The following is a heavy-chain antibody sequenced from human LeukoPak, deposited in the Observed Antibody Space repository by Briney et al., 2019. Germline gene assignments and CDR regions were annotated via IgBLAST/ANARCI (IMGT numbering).Heavy chain of an antibody. D-gene: IGHD4-23*01. CDR3: ARDGVRWELSSAFDI. Sequence: ASVKVSCKASGYTFTSYDINWVRQATGQGLEWMGWMNPNSGNTGYAQKFQGRVTMTTDTSTSTAYMELRSLRSDDTAVYYCARDGVRWELSSAFDIWGQGTMVTVSS. J-gene: IGHJ3*02. CDR1: GYTFTSYD. CDR2: MNPNSGNT. V-gene: IGHV1-8*01.